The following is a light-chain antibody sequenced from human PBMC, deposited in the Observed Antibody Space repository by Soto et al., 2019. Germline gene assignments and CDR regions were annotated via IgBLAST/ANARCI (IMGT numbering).Light chain of an antibody. CDR3: AVWDDTLSGPV. CDR1: SSNIGINA. Sequence: QSVVTQPPSVSGAPRQGVTISCSGSSSNIGINAVNWYQQFPGKSPKLLIYYDDLLPSGVSDRFSGSKSGASASLAISGLQSEDEADYFCAVWDDTLSGPVFGGGTQLTVL. V-gene: IGLV1-36*01. J-gene: IGLJ3*02. CDR2: YDD.